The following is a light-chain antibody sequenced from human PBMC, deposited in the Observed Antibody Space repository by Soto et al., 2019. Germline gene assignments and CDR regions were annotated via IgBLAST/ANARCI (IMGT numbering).Light chain of an antibody. J-gene: IGKJ5*01. CDR1: QSVINY. CDR3: QQRSSWPLIT. Sequence: IVLSQSPATLSLSPGERASLSCRASQSVINYLAWYQQKPGQPPRLLIYDVATRATGIPARFSGSGSGTDFTLTIGSLQPEDFAVYYCQQRSSWPLITFGQGTRLEIK. V-gene: IGKV3-11*01. CDR2: DVA.